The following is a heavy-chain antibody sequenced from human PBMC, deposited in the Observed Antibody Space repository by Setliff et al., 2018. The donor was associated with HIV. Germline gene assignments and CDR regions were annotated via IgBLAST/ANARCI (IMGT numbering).Heavy chain of an antibody. CDR1: GYTFTSYY. D-gene: IGHD3-16*01. CDR3: ARGLGGQDSYYYGMDV. J-gene: IGHJ6*02. CDR2: INPGGGST. V-gene: IGHV1-46*01. Sequence: ASVKVSCKASGYTFTSYYMHWVRQAPGQGLEWMGVINPGGGSTTYAQKFQGRVTMTRDTSTSTVYMELSSLRSQDTAMYYCARGLGGQDSYYYGMDVWGQGTTVTVSS.